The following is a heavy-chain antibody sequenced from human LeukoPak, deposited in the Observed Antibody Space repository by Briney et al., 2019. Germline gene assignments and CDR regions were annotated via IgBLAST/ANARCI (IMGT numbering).Heavy chain of an antibody. CDR1: GFTFSSYS. D-gene: IGHD6-19*01. V-gene: IGHV3-48*01. J-gene: IGHJ4*02. CDR3: ARRDSSGWLDY. CDR2: ISSSSSTI. Sequence: GGSLRLSCAASGFTFSSYSMNWVRQAPGKGLEWVSYISSSSSTIYYADSVKGRFTISSDNAKNSLYLQMNSLRAEDTAVYYCARRDSSGWLDYWGQGTLVTVSS.